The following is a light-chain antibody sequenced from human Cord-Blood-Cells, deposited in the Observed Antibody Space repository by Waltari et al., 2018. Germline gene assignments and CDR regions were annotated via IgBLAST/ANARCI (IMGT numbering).Light chain of an antibody. CDR1: QSVSSY. CDR3: QRRSNWPPA. Sequence: EIVLTLSPTTLSLSQGERAHLSCRASQSVSSYLAWYQQKPGQAPRLLIYDASNRATGIPARFSGSGSGTDFTLTISSLEPEDFAVYYCQRRSNWPPAFGGGTKVEIK. CDR2: DAS. V-gene: IGKV3-11*01. J-gene: IGKJ4*01.